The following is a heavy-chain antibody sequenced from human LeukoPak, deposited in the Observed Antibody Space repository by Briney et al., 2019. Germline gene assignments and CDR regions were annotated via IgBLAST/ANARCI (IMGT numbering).Heavy chain of an antibody. D-gene: IGHD3-9*01. V-gene: IGHV4-39*01. CDR3: ARQGYYDILTGYPRTCMDV. CDR1: GGSISSSSYY. Sequence: KPSETPSLTCTVSGGSISSSSYYWGWIRQPPGKGLEWIGSIYYSGSTYYNPSLKSRVTISVDTSKNQFSLKLSSVTAADTAVYYCARQGYYDILTGYPRTCMDVWGQGTTVTVSS. CDR2: IYYSGST. J-gene: IGHJ6*02.